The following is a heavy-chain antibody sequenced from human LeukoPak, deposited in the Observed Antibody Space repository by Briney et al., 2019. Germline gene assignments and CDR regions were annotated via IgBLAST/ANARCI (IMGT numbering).Heavy chain of an antibody. J-gene: IGHJ4*02. D-gene: IGHD4-23*01. CDR1: GGSISSYY. CDR3: AREDHGGFYYYFDS. CDR2: IYHNENT. V-gene: IGHV4-59*01. Sequence: PSETLSLTCNVSGGSISSYYWSWIRQSPGKGLEWIAYIYHNENTDYNPSLKSRVTISIDTSKNQFSLELSSVTAADTAVYYCAREDHGGFYYYFDSWGQGILVTVSS.